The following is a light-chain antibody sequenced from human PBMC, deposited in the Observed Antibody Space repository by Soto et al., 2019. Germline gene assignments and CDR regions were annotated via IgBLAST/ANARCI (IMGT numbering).Light chain of an antibody. CDR3: QQYNNWPLEFMWT. V-gene: IGKV3D-15*01. CDR1: HSVSRSY. J-gene: IGKJ1*01. CDR2: GAS. Sequence: EIVLTQSPGTLSLSPGERATLSCRAGHSVSRSYLAWYQQKPGQAPMLLIYGASSRATGIPARFSGSGSGTEFTLTISSLQSEDFAVYYCQQYNNWPLEFMWTFGQGTKVDIK.